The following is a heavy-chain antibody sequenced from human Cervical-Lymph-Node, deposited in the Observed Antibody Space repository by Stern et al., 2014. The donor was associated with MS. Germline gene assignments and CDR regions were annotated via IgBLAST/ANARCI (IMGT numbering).Heavy chain of an antibody. CDR1: GGSISSSGYY. D-gene: IGHD1-26*01. CDR2: IHDSGST. J-gene: IGHJ5*02. Sequence: QVQLQQSGPGLVKPSQTLSLTCTVSGGSISSSGYYWSWIRQPADKGLEWIGRIHDSGSTYYNPSLKSRVTISMDTAQNQFSLTLPSGTAPDTAVYYCATTRWDLFPLNWFDPWGQGTLVTVSS. V-gene: IGHV4-61*02. CDR3: ATTRWDLFPLNWFDP.